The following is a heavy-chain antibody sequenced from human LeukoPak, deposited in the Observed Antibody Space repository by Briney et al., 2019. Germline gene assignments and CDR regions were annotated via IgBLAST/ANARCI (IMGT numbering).Heavy chain of an antibody. CDR2: ISYDGSNK. J-gene: IGHJ4*02. V-gene: IGHV3-30*18. CDR3: VKVSAAEPYDY. CDR1: GFTFSSYG. D-gene: IGHD3-3*02. Sequence: GGSLRLSCAASGFTFSSYGMHWVRQAPGKGLEWVAVISYDGSNKYYADSVKGRFTISRDNSKNTLYLQMNSLRAEDTAVYYCVKVSAAEPYDYWGQGTLVTVSS.